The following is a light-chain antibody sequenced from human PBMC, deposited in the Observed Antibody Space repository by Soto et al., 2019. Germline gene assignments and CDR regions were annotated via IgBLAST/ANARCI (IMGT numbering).Light chain of an antibody. CDR3: HKYGSSPYT. CDR2: GAS. V-gene: IGKV3-20*01. J-gene: IGKJ2*01. Sequence: EIVLTQSPGTLSLSPGEGATLSCRASQSVSSSFLAWYQQKPGQAPRLLIYGASSRASGIPDRFSGSGSGTDFTLTISGLEPEDFAVYYCHKYGSSPYTFGQGTKLEIK. CDR1: QSVSSSF.